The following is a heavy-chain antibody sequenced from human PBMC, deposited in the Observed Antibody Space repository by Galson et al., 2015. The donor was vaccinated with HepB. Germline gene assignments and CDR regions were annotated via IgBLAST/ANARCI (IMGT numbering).Heavy chain of an antibody. CDR1: GYTFTSYG. CDR3: ARDTDYDYVWGTYGHTNDYYYSMDV. J-gene: IGHJ6*02. Sequence: SVKVSCKASGYTFTSYGISWVRQAPGQGLEWMGWISAYNGNTKYTQKFQGRVTMTTETYTSTAYMELRSLRSDDTAVYYCARDTDYDYVWGTYGHTNDYYYSMDVWGQGTTVTVSS. V-gene: IGHV1-18*01. CDR2: ISAYNGNT. D-gene: IGHD3-16*01.